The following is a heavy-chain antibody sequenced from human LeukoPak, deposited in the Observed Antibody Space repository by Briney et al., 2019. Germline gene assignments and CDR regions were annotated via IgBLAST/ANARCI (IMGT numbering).Heavy chain of an antibody. CDR3: AKDLLVYSTSSGGYFDY. CDR1: GFTFSSYA. Sequence: GGSLRLSCAASGFTFSSYAMSWVRQAPGKGLEWVSSISGSGGRTHYADSAKGRFTISRDNSNNTLYLQMNSLRVEDMAVYYCAKDLLVYSTSSGGYFDYWGQGTLVTVSS. CDR2: ISGSGGRT. J-gene: IGHJ4*02. D-gene: IGHD6-6*01. V-gene: IGHV3-23*01.